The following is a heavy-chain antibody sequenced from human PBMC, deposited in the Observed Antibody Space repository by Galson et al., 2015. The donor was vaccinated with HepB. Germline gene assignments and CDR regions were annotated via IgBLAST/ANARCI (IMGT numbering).Heavy chain of an antibody. CDR2: INAGNGNT. V-gene: IGHV1-3*01. J-gene: IGHJ4*02. D-gene: IGHD5-18*01. Sequence: SVKVSCKASGYTFTSYAMHWVRQAPGQRLEWMGWINAGNGNTKYSQKFQGRVTITRDTSASTAYMELSSLRSEDTAVCYCARDCDDSYGSLGGYWGQGTLVTVSS. CDR3: ARDCDDSYGSLGGY. CDR1: GYTFTSYA.